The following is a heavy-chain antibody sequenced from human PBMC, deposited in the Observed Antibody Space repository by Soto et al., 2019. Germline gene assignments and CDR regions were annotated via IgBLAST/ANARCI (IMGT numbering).Heavy chain of an antibody. CDR3: ARDGSSGWSHDY. V-gene: IGHV3-21*01. J-gene: IGHJ4*02. CDR2: ISSSSSYI. Sequence: LSCAASGFTFISYSMNWVRQAPGKGLEWVSSISSSSSYIYYADSVKGRFTISRDNAKNSLYLQMNSLRAEDTAVYYCARDGSSGWSHDYWGQGTLVTVSS. D-gene: IGHD6-19*01. CDR1: GFTFISYS.